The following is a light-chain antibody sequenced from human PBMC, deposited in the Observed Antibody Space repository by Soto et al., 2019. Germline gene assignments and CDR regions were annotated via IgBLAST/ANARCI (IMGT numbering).Light chain of an antibody. J-gene: IGKJ5*01. Sequence: MTQSPATLSVSPGERATLSCRASQSVSNYLAWYQQKPGQAPRLLIYDTSNRATGIPSRFSGSASGTDFTLTISSLEPEDFAVYYCQQRSKWPITFGQGTRLEVK. CDR1: QSVSNY. CDR2: DTS. V-gene: IGKV3-11*01. CDR3: QQRSKWPIT.